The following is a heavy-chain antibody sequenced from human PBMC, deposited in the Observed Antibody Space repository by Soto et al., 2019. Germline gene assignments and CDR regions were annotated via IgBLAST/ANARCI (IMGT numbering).Heavy chain of an antibody. CDR1: GFTFSSYG. CDR2: ISYDGSNK. J-gene: IGHJ4*02. V-gene: IGHV3-30*18. Sequence: GGSLRLSCAASGFTFSSYGMHWVRQAPGKGLEWVAVISYDGSNKYYADSVKGRFTISRDNSKNTLYLQMNSLRAEDTAVYYCAKDKLVAWFGDLVYWGQGTLVTVSS. CDR3: AKDKLVAWFGDLVY. D-gene: IGHD3-10*01.